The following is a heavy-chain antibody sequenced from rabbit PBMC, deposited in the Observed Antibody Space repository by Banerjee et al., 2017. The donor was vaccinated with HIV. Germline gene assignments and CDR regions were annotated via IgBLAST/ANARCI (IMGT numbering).Heavy chain of an antibody. CDR3: TREGDL. J-gene: IGHJ4*01. Sequence: QEQLVESGGGLVTLGGSLTLSCKASGIDFSSYGISWVRQAPGKGLEWIGCIYTDSGSAYYASWAKGRFTISKTSSTTVTLQMTSLTAADTATYFCTREGDLWGPGTLVTVS. CDR1: GIDFSSYG. CDR2: IYTDSGSA. V-gene: IGHV1S45*01.